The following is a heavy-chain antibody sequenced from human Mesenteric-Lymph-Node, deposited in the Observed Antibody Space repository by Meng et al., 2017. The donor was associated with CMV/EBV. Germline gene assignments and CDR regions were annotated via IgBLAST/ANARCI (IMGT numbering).Heavy chain of an antibody. J-gene: IGHJ4*02. Sequence: GESLKISCTASGFTFGDYATSWVRQAPGKGLEWVGFIRSKTYGGTTEYAASVKGRFSISKDDSKSIAYLQVNSLKTEDTAVYFCFRGQLSFRIWGQGTLVTVSS. CDR1: GFTFGDYA. CDR2: IRSKTYGGTT. D-gene: IGHD3-16*02. CDR3: FRGQLSFRI. V-gene: IGHV3-49*04.